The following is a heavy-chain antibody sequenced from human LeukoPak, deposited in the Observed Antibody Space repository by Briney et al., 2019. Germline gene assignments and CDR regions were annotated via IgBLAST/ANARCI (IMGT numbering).Heavy chain of an antibody. J-gene: IGHJ4*02. Sequence: KPSETLSLTCAVYGGSFSGYYWSWIRQPPGKGLEWIGEINHSGSTNYNPSLKSRVTISVDTFKNQFSLKLSSVTAADTAVYYCASGYSSGWYSFDYWGQGTLVTVSS. CDR1: GGSFSGYY. V-gene: IGHV4-34*01. CDR3: ASGYSSGWYSFDY. CDR2: INHSGST. D-gene: IGHD6-19*01.